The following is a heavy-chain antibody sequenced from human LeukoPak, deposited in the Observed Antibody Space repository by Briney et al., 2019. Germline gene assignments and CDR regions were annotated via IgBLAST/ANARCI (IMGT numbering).Heavy chain of an antibody. Sequence: SETLSLTCTVSGDSINSYYWSWIRQPPGKGLEWIGYIYYSGSSSYNPSLKSRVTISVDTSKNQFSLKLNSVTAADTAIFYCAQIRRYDYDGFRPGWVYWYFDVWGRGTLVTVSS. V-gene: IGHV4-59*01. CDR3: AQIRRYDYDGFRPGWVYWYFDV. CDR1: GDSINSYY. D-gene: IGHD4-23*01. J-gene: IGHJ2*01. CDR2: IYYSGSS.